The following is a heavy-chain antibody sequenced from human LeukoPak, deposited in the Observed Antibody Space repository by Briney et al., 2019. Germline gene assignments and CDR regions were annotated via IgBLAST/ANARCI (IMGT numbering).Heavy chain of an antibody. CDR1: GFTFSSYW. CDR2: IKSKTDGGTT. V-gene: IGHV3-15*01. Sequence: GGSLRLSCAASGFTFSSYWMSWVRQAPGKGLEWVGRIKSKTDGGTTDYAAPVKGRFTISRDDSKNTLYLQMNSLKTEDTAVYYCTTGYYYDSSGNFDYWGQGTLVTVPS. CDR3: TTGYYYDSSGNFDY. J-gene: IGHJ4*02. D-gene: IGHD3-22*01.